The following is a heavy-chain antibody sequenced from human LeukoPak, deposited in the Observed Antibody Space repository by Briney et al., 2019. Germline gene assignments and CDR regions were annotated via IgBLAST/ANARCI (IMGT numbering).Heavy chain of an antibody. D-gene: IGHD4-11*01. J-gene: IGHJ4*02. CDR2: ISSSSSYI. CDR3: ARGVNSNFDY. CDR1: GFTFSSYS. Sequence: GSLRLSCAASGFTFSSYSMNWVRQAPGKGLEWVSSISSSSSYIYYADSLKGRFTISRDNAKNSLYLQMNSLRAEDTAVYYCARGVNSNFDYWGQGTLITVSS. V-gene: IGHV3-21*01.